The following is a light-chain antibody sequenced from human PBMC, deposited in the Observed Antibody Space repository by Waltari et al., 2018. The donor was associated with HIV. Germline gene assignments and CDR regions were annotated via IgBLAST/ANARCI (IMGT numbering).Light chain of an antibody. CDR1: SSDNGSYNY. CDR2: EVI. Sequence: QSALTQPASVSGSPGQSITISCTGTSSDNGSYNYVSCYQHHPGKAPKLMIYEVINRPAGVSNRFSGSKSGNTASLTISGLQAEDEADYYCSSYTSSNTLVFGTGTKVTVL. V-gene: IGLV2-14*01. J-gene: IGLJ1*01. CDR3: SSYTSSNTLV.